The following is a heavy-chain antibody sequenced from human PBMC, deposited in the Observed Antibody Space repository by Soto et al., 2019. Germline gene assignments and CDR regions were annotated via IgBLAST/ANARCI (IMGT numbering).Heavy chain of an antibody. CDR3: ARDNLAFQGAFDL. CDR2: ITGTSAFT. D-gene: IGHD3-16*01. CDR1: GFVFSYFQ. J-gene: IGHJ4*02. V-gene: IGHV3-21*04. Sequence: GGSLRLSCAASGFVFSYFQFNWVRQSPGGGLEWLSSITGTSAFTEYAESIEGRFTISRDNPNKLLFLHMDNLRPEDTAVYYCARDNLAFQGAFDLWGQGTLVTVSS.